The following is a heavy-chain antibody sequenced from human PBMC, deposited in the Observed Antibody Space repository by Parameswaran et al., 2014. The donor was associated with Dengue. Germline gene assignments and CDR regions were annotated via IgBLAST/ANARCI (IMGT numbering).Heavy chain of an antibody. V-gene: IGHV4-31*02. CDR2: IYYSGST. Sequence: RWIRQPPGKGLEWIGYIYYSGSTYYNPSLKSRVTISVDTSKNQFSLKLSSVTAADTAVYYCARDAAVALDYWGQGTLVTVSS. D-gene: IGHD6-19*01. J-gene: IGHJ4*02. CDR3: ARDAAVALDY.